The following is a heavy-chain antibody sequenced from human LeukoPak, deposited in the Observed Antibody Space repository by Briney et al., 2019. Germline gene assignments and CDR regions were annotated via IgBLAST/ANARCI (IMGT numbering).Heavy chain of an antibody. CDR2: ISYDGSNK. V-gene: IGHV3-30*03. J-gene: IGHJ2*01. Sequence: GGSLRLSCAASGFTFSNYGMHWVRQAPGKGLEWVAVISYDGSNKYYADSVKGRFTISRDNSKNTLYLQMNSLRAEDTAVYYCAREVSSGWYKDWYFDLWGRGTLVTVSS. D-gene: IGHD6-19*01. CDR3: AREVSSGWYKDWYFDL. CDR1: GFTFSNYG.